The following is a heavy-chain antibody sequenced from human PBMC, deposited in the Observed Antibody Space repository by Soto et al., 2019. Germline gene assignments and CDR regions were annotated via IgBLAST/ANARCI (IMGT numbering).Heavy chain of an antibody. J-gene: IGHJ4*02. Sequence: EVQLLESGGGLVQPGGSLRLSCAASGFTFSSYAMSWVRQAPGKGLEWVSAISGSGGSTYYADSVKGRFTISRDNSKNTLYLQMNRLRAEDTAVYYCAKDLGWGAARDGGNCFDYWGQGTLVTVSS. CDR3: AKDLGWGAARDGGNCFDY. CDR2: ISGSGGST. V-gene: IGHV3-23*01. CDR1: GFTFSSYA. D-gene: IGHD1-26*01.